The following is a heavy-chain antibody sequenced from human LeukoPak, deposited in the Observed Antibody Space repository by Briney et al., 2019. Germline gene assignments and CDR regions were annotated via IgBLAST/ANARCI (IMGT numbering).Heavy chain of an antibody. CDR2: IYYSGSI. Sequence: PSETLSLTYTVSGGSISSSSYYWGWIRQPPGKGLEWIGSIYYSGSIYYNPSLKSRVTISVDTSKNQLSLKLSSVTAADTAVYYCARDSYSSSWYPSYYFDYWGQGTLVTVSS. V-gene: IGHV4-39*07. CDR3: ARDSYSSSWYPSYYFDY. J-gene: IGHJ4*02. D-gene: IGHD6-13*01. CDR1: GGSISSSSYY.